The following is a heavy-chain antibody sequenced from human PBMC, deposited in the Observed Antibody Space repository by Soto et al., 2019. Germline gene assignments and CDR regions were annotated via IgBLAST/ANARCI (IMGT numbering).Heavy chain of an antibody. CDR2: ILPIGST. CDR1: GGSISTTNW. V-gene: IGHV4-4*02. Sequence: VQLQESGPGLVKPSGTLSLTCTVSGGSISTTNWWSWVRQSPGKGLVWIGEILPIGSTNYHPSLKSRVTISIDQSKNQFSLRLSSVTAADTAVYYCASGFDSDGLYKGGHPWGQETLVSVSS. CDR3: ASGFDSDGLYKGGHP. D-gene: IGHD3-22*01. J-gene: IGHJ5*02.